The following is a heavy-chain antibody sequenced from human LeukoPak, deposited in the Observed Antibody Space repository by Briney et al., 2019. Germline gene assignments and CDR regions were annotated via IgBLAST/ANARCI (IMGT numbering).Heavy chain of an antibody. CDR3: ARLRSLVGRNWYFDF. J-gene: IGHJ2*01. CDR1: GYTFKNYI. D-gene: IGHD4-17*01. V-gene: IGHV1-18*01. CDR2: ISAYNCNT. Sequence: ASVKVSCKSSGYTFKNYIFAWVRQAPGQGLEWMGLISAYNCNTNYAQKLPGRVTMTTDKYTSRDSMELRSLTSDETAVYYCARLRSLVGRNWYFDFWGRGTLVTVSS.